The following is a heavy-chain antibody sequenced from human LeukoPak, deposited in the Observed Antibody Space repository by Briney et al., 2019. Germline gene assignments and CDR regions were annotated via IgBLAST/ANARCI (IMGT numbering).Heavy chain of an antibody. J-gene: IGHJ4*02. D-gene: IGHD3-22*01. CDR2: ISSAGSSSGRTI. Sequence: GGSLRLSCAASGFTFSDYEMNWVRQAPGQGLEWLSYISSAGSSSGRTIYYADSVQGRFTISRDNAKNSLYLQMDSLRAEDTAVYYCARVYDEDGSAYRQFDYWGQGTLVTVSS. CDR1: GFTFSDYE. CDR3: ARVYDEDGSAYRQFDY. V-gene: IGHV3-48*03.